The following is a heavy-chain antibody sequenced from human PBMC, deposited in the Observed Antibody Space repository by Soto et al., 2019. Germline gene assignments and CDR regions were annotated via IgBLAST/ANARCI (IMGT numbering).Heavy chain of an antibody. V-gene: IGHV1-2*02. D-gene: IGHD3-10*01. Sequence: QVQMVQSGADRTKPGASVKVSCTASGYTFSNYHIHWVRQAPGQGLEWLGWIDPNSGGTNYAQKFQGRVTMTSDTSVSTAYMELSRLRSDDTAVYYCARGDFYGSGSYYRDYWGQGTLVTVSS. CDR2: IDPNSGGT. CDR3: ARGDFYGSGSYYRDY. CDR1: GYTFSNYH. J-gene: IGHJ4*02.